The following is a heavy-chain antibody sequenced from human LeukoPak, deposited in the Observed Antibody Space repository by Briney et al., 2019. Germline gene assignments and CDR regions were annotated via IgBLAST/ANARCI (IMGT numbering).Heavy chain of an antibody. CDR3: ARSPVRVRLHAFDI. D-gene: IGHD3-10*01. J-gene: IGHJ3*02. CDR1: GGSFSGYY. CDR2: INHSGST. V-gene: IGHV4-34*01. Sequence: SETLSLTCAVYGGSFSGYYWSWIRQPPGKGLEGIGEINHSGSTNYNPPLNSRVTISVDTSKNQFYLKLSSVTAADTAVYYCARSPVRVRLHAFDIWGQGTMVTVSS.